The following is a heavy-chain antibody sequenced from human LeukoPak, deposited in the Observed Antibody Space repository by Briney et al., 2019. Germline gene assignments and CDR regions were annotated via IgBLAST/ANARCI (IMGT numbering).Heavy chain of an antibody. Sequence: GGSLRLSCAASGFTFSSYSMNWARQAPGEGLEWVSSISSSSSYIYYADSVKGRFTISRDNAKNSLYLQMNSLRAEDTAVYYCAPNPGYGSGSLGYWGQGTLVTVSS. V-gene: IGHV3-21*01. D-gene: IGHD3-10*01. CDR1: GFTFSSYS. CDR2: ISSSSSYI. CDR3: APNPGYGSGSLGY. J-gene: IGHJ4*02.